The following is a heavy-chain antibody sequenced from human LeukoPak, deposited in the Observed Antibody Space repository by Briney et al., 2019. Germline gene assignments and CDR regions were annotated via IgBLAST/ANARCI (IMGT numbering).Heavy chain of an antibody. V-gene: IGHV1-69*13. CDR1: GGTFSSYA. D-gene: IGHD1-7*01. CDR3: ARGLFSVELFDY. CDR2: IIPIFGTA. Sequence: SVKVSCKASGGTFSSYAISWVRQAPGQGLEWIGGIIPIFGTANYAQKFQGRVTITADESTSTAYMELSSLRSEDTAVYYCARGLFSVELFDYWGQGTLVTVSS. J-gene: IGHJ4*02.